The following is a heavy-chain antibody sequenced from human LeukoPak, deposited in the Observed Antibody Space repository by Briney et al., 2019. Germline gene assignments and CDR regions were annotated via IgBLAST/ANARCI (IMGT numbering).Heavy chain of an antibody. CDR3: AKSSLRYSSSLGDYYYGMDV. D-gene: IGHD6-13*01. Sequence: ASVTVSCKASGYAFISYYTHCVRQAPGQGLEGMGIINTSVGSTTYAQKFQGRVTMTRDTSTSTVYMELSSLRSEDTAVYYCAKSSLRYSSSLGDYYYGMDVWGQGTTVTVSS. CDR2: INTSVGST. V-gene: IGHV1-46*01. J-gene: IGHJ6*02. CDR1: GYAFISYY.